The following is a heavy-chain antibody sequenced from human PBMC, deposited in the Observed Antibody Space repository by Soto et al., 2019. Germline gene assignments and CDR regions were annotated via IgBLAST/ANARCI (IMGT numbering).Heavy chain of an antibody. J-gene: IGHJ6*02. CDR1: GYSFTSYW. CDR2: IYPGDSDT. D-gene: IGHD2-21*02. Sequence: GESLKISCKGSGYSFTSYWIGWVRQMPGKGLEWMGIIYPGDSDTRYSPSFQGQVTISPDKSISTAYLQWSSLKASDTAMYYCARQGAGGDGSYYYYGMDVWGQGTSVTVS. CDR3: ARQGAGGDGSYYYYGMDV. V-gene: IGHV5-51*01.